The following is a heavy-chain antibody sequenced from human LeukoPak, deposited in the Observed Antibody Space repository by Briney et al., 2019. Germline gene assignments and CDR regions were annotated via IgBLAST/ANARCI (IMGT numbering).Heavy chain of an antibody. D-gene: IGHD4-17*01. J-gene: IGHJ4*02. CDR3: TSTVTIDTFDY. Sequence: GGSLRLSCAASGFTFSGSAMHWVRQASGKGLEWVGRIRNKANSYATVYAASVKGRFTISRDDSKNTTYLQMNSLKTEDTAVYYCTSTVTIDTFDYWGQGTLVTVSS. V-gene: IGHV3-73*01. CDR2: IRNKANSYAT. CDR1: GFTFSGSA.